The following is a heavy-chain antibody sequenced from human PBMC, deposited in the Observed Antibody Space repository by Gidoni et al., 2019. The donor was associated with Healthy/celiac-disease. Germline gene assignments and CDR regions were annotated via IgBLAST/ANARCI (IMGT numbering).Heavy chain of an antibody. Sequence: EVQLLESGGGLVQPGGSLRLSCAASGFPFISYAMSWVRQGPGKGLEWVSAISGSGGSTYYADSVKGRFTISRDNSKNTLYLQMNSLRAEDTAVYYCAKDGGDGYKTTDYWGQGTLVTVSS. D-gene: IGHD5-12*01. CDR2: ISGSGGST. J-gene: IGHJ4*02. CDR3: AKDGGDGYKTTDY. V-gene: IGHV3-23*01. CDR1: GFPFISYA.